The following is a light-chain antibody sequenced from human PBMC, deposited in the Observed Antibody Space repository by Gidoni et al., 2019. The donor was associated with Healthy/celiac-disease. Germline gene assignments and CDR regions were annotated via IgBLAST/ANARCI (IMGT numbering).Light chain of an antibody. J-gene: IGKJ1*01. CDR3: QQRSNWG. CDR1: QSVSSY. CDR2: DAS. V-gene: IGKV3-11*01. Sequence: EIVLTQSPATLSLSPGERATLSCRASQSVSSYLAWYQQKPGQAPRLLIYDASNRATGIPDFTLTISSLEPEDFAVYYCQQRSNWGFXXXTKVEIK.